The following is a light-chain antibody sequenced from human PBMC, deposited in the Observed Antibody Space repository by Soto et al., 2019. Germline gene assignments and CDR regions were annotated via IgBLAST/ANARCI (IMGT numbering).Light chain of an antibody. V-gene: IGKV3-11*01. CDR2: DAS. J-gene: IGKJ5*01. Sequence: EIVLTQSPATLSLSPGERATLSCRASQSVSTYLAWYQQKPGLAPRLLIYDASNRATGIPDRFRGSGSGTDFTLTISSLEPEDFAVYYCQQRSTWPLITFGQGTRREIK. CDR3: QQRSTWPLIT. CDR1: QSVSTY.